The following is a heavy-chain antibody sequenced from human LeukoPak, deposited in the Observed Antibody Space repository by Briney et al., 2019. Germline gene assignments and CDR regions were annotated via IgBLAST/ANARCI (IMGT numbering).Heavy chain of an antibody. J-gene: IGHJ6*03. V-gene: IGHV3-49*03. CDR2: IRSKRYGGAI. Sequence: PGRSLRLSCTTSGFTFGDYAMSWFRQAPRKGLEWVGFIRSKRYGGAIEYAAYVKGRFTISRDDSKSIAYLQMNSLKTEDTAVYYCSRDQLGGDPDDYYYYYMDVWGKGTTVTVSS. D-gene: IGHD4-17*01. CDR3: SRDQLGGDPDDYYYYYMDV. CDR1: GFTFGDYA.